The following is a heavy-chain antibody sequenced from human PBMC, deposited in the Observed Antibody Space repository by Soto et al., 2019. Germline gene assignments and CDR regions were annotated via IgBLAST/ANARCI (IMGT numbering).Heavy chain of an antibody. V-gene: IGHV3-30*03. CDR1: GFTFSNSG. D-gene: IGHD2-8*02. J-gene: IGHJ4*02. CDR2: ISFDGSTK. CDR3: TGQIASGY. Sequence: QVQLVESGGGVVQPGRSLRLSCAASGFTFSNSGMHWVRQAPGKGLEWVAVISFDGSTKYHADSVKGRFSISRDNSKNTLYLEMNSLRGDDAAVYYCTGQIASGYWGQGTLVTVSS.